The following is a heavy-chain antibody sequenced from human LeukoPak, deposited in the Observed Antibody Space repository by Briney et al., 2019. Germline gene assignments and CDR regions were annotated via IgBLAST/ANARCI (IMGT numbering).Heavy chain of an antibody. D-gene: IGHD1-26*01. Sequence: GGSLRLSCAASGFTFSSYAIYWVRQAPGKGLEWVAVISYDGSNKYYADSVKGRFTISRDNSKNTLYLQMNSLRAEDTAVYYCARAGGYNFLVRSYFDYWGQGTLVTVSS. CDR3: ARAGGYNFLVRSYFDY. V-gene: IGHV3-30-3*01. CDR1: GFTFSSYA. J-gene: IGHJ4*02. CDR2: ISYDGSNK.